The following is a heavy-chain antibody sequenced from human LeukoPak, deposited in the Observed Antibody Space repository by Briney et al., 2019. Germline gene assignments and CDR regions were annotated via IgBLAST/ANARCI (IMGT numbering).Heavy chain of an antibody. V-gene: IGHV1-46*01. CDR2: INPSGGST. D-gene: IGHD6-19*01. J-gene: IGHJ6*02. CDR3: ARDVTVAGTFDYYGMNV. Sequence: ASVKVSCKASGYTFTSYYMHWVRQAPGQGLEWMGIINPSGGSTSYAQKFQGRVTMTRDTSTSTVYMELSSLRSEDTAVYYCARDVTVAGTFDYYGMNVWGQGTTVTVSS. CDR1: GYTFTSYY.